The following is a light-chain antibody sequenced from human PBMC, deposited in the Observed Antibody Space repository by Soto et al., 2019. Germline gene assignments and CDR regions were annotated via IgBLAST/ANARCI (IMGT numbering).Light chain of an antibody. J-gene: IGKJ1*01. CDR2: DAS. Sequence: DIQMTQSPSTLSASVGDRFTITCRTSQSISSWLAWYQQKPGKAPKLLIYDASTLESGVPARFSGSGSGTDFTLTISSLQSEDFAVYYCQQYNNWPPRTFGQGTKVDIK. CDR1: QSISSW. CDR3: QQYNNWPPRT. V-gene: IGKV1-5*01.